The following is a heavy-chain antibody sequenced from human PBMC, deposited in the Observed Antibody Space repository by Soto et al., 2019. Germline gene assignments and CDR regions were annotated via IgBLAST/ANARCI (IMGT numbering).Heavy chain of an antibody. V-gene: IGHV3-30*18. D-gene: IGHD3-22*01. J-gene: IGHJ5*02. Sequence: PGGSLRLSCAAPGFTFSSYGMHWVRQAPGKGLEWVAVISYDGSNKYYADSVKGRFTISRDNSKNTLYLQMNSLRAEDTAVYYCAKVSYYDSSGSWGGQGWFDPWGQGTLVTVSS. CDR2: ISYDGSNK. CDR3: AKVSYYDSSGSWGGQGWFDP. CDR1: GFTFSSYG.